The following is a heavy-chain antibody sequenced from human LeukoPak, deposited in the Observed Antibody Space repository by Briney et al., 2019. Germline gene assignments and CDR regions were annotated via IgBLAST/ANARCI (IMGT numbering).Heavy chain of an antibody. Sequence: GGSLRLSCATPGISDTTYEMNWVRQAPGKGQEWVSYISSGGVTTYYADSVKGRFTISRDNAKNSVYLQMNSLRTEDTALYYCARVRSRGGWYVHYMVVWGKGTTVTISS. J-gene: IGHJ6*03. CDR3: ARVRSRGGWYVHYMVV. V-gene: IGHV3-48*03. CDR1: GISDTTYE. D-gene: IGHD6-19*01. CDR2: ISSGGVTT.